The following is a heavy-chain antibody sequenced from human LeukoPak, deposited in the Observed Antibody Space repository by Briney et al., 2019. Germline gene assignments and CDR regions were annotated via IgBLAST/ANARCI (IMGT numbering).Heavy chain of an antibody. CDR3: ARGRGDFGVPDAFDI. Sequence: PSQTLSLTCTVSGGSTSSGDYYWSWIRQPPGKGLEWIGYIYYSGSTYYNPSLKSRVTISVDTSKNQFSLKLGSVTAADTAVYYCARGRGDFGVPDAFDIWGQGTMVTVSS. CDR2: IYYSGST. V-gene: IGHV4-30-4*01. J-gene: IGHJ3*02. D-gene: IGHD2-21*02. CDR1: GGSTSSGDYY.